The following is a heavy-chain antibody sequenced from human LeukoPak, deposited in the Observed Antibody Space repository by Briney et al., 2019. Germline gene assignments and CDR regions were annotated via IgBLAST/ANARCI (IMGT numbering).Heavy chain of an antibody. CDR3: ARVYDFWSGYSEGAFDI. Sequence: PSETLSLTCSVSGGSISGQYWTWIRQPTGKRLEWIGYIYYSGSTNYNPSLKSRVTISIDTSKNQFSLKVRSVTAADTAVYYCARVYDFWSGYSEGAFDIWGQGTMVTVSS. D-gene: IGHD3-3*01. CDR1: GGSISGQY. V-gene: IGHV4-59*11. J-gene: IGHJ3*02. CDR2: IYYSGST.